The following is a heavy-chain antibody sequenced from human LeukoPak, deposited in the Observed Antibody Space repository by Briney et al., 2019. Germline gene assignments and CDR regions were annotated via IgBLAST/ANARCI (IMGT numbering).Heavy chain of an antibody. CDR1: GGPISSGGYY. CDR3: ARVVGATLAFDY. V-gene: IGHV4-30-2*01. J-gene: IGHJ4*02. Sequence: PSETLSLTCTVSGGPISSGGYYWSWIRQPPGKGLEWIGYIYHSGSTYYNPSLKSRVTISVDRSKNQFSLKLSSVTAADTAVYYCARVVGATLAFDYWGQGTLVTVSS. CDR2: IYHSGST. D-gene: IGHD1-26*01.